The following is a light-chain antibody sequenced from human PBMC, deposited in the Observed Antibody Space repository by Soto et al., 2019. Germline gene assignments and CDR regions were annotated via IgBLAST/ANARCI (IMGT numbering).Light chain of an antibody. CDR3: QKYYSTPRT. J-gene: IGKJ1*01. CDR2: WAS. Sequence: DIVMTQSPDSLAVSLGERATINCKSSQSVLYSSNNKNYLAWYQQKPGQPPKLLIYWASTRESGVPDRFSGRGCGKVSTPTISRRQAEDGAVYYCQKYYSTPRTFGKGTKGKIK. CDR1: QSVLYSSNNKNY. V-gene: IGKV4-1*01.